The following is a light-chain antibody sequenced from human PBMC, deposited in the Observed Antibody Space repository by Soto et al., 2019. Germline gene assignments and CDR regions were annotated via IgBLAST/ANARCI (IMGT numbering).Light chain of an antibody. CDR1: NIGSKG. J-gene: IGLJ2*01. V-gene: IGLV3-21*02. CDR3: QVWDDSGDHVV. CDR2: DDS. Sequence: SYELTQPPSVSVTPGQTARITCGGNNIGSKGVHWYQQKPGQAPVLVVYDDSDRPSGIPERFSGSNSGNMATLTINRVEAGDEADFFCQVWDDSGDHVVFGGGTKVTVL.